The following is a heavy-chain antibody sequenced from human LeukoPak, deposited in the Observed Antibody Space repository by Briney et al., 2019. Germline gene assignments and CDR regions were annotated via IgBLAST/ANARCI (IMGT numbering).Heavy chain of an antibody. CDR3: ARVVYDYVWGSYRDYYFDY. D-gene: IGHD3-16*02. Sequence: GSLRLSCAASGFTFSDYYMSWIRQAPGKGLEWVSYISSSGSTIYYADSVKGRFTISRDNAKNSLYLQMNSLRAEDTAVYYCARVVYDYVWGSYRDYYFDYWGQGTLVTVSS. CDR2: ISSSGSTI. V-gene: IGHV3-11*01. CDR1: GFTFSDYY. J-gene: IGHJ4*02.